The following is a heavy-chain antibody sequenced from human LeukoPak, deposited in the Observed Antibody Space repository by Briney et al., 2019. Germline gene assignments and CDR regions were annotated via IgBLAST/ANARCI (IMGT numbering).Heavy chain of an antibody. CDR2: IYHSGST. D-gene: IGHD2-15*01. Sequence: SETLSLTCTVSGYSISSGYYWGWIRQPPGKGLEWIGSIYHSGSTYYNPALKSRVTISVDTSKNQCSLKLSSVTAADTAVYYCARVTADLYCSGGSCHYYYYYGMDVWGQGTTVTVSS. CDR1: GYSISSGYY. V-gene: IGHV4-38-2*02. CDR3: ARVTADLYCSGGSCHYYYYYGMDV. J-gene: IGHJ6*02.